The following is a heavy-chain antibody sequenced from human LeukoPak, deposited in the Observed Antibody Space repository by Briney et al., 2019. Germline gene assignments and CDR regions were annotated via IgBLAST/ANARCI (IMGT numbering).Heavy chain of an antibody. V-gene: IGHV4-39*01. CDR2: VYYTGYT. D-gene: IGHD3-22*01. CDR3: ARHDYDSSGYRRDYYFDY. J-gene: IGHJ4*02. CDR1: GGSVSSSTYY. Sequence: SETLSLTCGVCGGSVSSSTYYWGWFRQPPGKGLEWVGSVYYTGYTYYNPSLKSRLTMSVGTSKNQFSLRLSSVTAADTAIYYCARHDYDSSGYRRDYYFDYWGQGTLVTVSS.